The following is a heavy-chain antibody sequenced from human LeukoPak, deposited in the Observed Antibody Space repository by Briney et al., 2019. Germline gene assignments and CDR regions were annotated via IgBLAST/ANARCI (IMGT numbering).Heavy chain of an antibody. V-gene: IGHV4-31*03. CDR3: ATPYCSSISCLDVFSM. J-gene: IGHJ3*02. D-gene: IGHD2-2*01. Sequence: SETLSLICNVSGVPVSDGRYYWTWIRQHPGKGLEWIGYKYYSGSAKYNPSLKSRLTISVDTSKNQFSLQLTSVTAADTATYYCATPYCSSISCLDVFSMWGQGTRVTVSS. CDR1: GVPVSDGRYY. CDR2: KYYSGSA.